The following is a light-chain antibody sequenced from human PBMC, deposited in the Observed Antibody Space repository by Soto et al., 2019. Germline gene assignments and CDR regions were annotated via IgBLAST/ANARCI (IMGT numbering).Light chain of an antibody. CDR3: MSFTSSNTYV. V-gene: IGLV2-14*03. Sequence: QSALTQPASVSGSPGQSITISCTGTSSDVGAYNFVSWYQHYPDKAPKVAIYDVANRPSGVSYRFSASKSGNTASLTISGLQAEDEADYYCMSFTSSNTYVFGTGTKLTVL. CDR2: DVA. CDR1: SSDVGAYNF. J-gene: IGLJ1*01.